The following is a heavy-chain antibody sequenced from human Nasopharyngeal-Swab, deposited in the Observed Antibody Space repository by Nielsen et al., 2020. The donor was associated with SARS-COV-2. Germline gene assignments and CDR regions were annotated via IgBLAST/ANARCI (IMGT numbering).Heavy chain of an antibody. J-gene: IGHJ4*02. D-gene: IGHD3-22*01. CDR3: ARSTQYYYDSSGSMWKYYFDY. CDR2: IYTSGST. V-gene: IGHV4-4*07. CDR1: GYSISSGYY. Sequence: GSLRLSCTVSGYSISSGYYWSWIRQPAGKGLEWLGRIYTSGSTNYNPSLKSRVTMSVDTSKNQFSLKLSSVTAADTAVYYCARSTQYYYDSSGSMWKYYFDYWGQGTLVTVSS.